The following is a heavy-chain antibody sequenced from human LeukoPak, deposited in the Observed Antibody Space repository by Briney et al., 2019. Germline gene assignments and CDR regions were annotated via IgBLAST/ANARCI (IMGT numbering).Heavy chain of an antibody. CDR1: GGNFISYA. D-gene: IGHD3-3*01. Sequence: ASVKVSCKASGGNFISYAFSWVRQAPGQGLEWMGGIIPMFGTSNYAQKFQGRVTITTDESTTTAYMELSSLSSEDTAVYYCSTYTLSQFWSGYYHFDYWGQGTLVSVSS. CDR2: IIPMFGTS. V-gene: IGHV1-69*05. CDR3: STYTLSQFWSGYYHFDY. J-gene: IGHJ4*02.